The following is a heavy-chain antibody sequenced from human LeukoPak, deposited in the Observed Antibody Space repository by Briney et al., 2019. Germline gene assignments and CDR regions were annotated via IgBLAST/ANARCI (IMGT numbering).Heavy chain of an antibody. CDR2: ISGSGGST. CDR1: GFTFSSYA. J-gene: IGHJ4*02. Sequence: GGSLRLSCAASGFTFSSYAMSWVRQAPGKGLEWVSAISGSGGSTYYADSVKGRFTISRDNSKNTLYLQMNSQRAEDTAVYYCAKGMSYYDSSGYYYQDYWGQGTLVTVSS. CDR3: AKGMSYYDSSGYYYQDY. V-gene: IGHV3-23*01. D-gene: IGHD3-22*01.